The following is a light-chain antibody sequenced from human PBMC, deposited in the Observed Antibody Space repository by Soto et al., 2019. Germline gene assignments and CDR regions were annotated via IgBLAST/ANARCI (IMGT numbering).Light chain of an antibody. CDR2: DVT. CDR3: SSYTSDTTGV. V-gene: IGLV2-14*03. CDR1: SSDVGGYNY. J-gene: IGLJ1*01. Sequence: QSALTQPASVSGSPGQSIAISCTGTSSDVGGYNYVSWYQQHPGKAPKLMIYDVTTRPSGVSNRFSGSKSGNTAALTISGLQAEDEADYYCSSYTSDTTGVFGTGTKLTVL.